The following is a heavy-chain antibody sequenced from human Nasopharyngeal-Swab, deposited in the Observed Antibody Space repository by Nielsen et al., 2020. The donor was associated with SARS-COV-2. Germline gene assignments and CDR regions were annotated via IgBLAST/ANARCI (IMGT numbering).Heavy chain of an antibody. CDR2: ISYDGNNK. D-gene: IGHD3/OR15-3a*01. CDR1: GFTFSSYG. CDR3: AKDLGRNWFDP. V-gene: IGHV3-30*18. J-gene: IGHJ5*02. Sequence: GGSLRLSCAASGFTFSSYGMHWVRQAPGKGLEWVAVISYDGNNKYYADSVKGRFTISRDNSKNTLYLQMNSLRAEDTAVYYCAKDLGRNWFDPWGQGTLVTVSS.